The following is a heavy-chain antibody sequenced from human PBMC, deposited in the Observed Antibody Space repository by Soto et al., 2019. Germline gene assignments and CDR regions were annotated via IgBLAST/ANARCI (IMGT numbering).Heavy chain of an antibody. CDR3: ARDGPIAARYYYYYGMDV. D-gene: IGHD6-6*01. V-gene: IGHV3-33*08. CDR2: IWYDGSNK. Sequence: HPGGSLRLSCAASGFTFSSYWMHWVRQAPGKGLEWVAVIWYDGSNKYYADSVKGRFTISRDNSKNTLYLQMNSLRAEDTAVYYCARDGPIAARYYYYYGMDVWGQGTTVTVSS. CDR1: GFTFSSYW. J-gene: IGHJ6*02.